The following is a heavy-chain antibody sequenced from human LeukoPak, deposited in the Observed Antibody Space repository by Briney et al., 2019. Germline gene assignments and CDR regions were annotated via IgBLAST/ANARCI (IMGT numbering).Heavy chain of an antibody. CDR2: INSNTGGT. J-gene: IGHJ4*02. CDR1: GDTFTGSF. V-gene: IGHV1-2*02. Sequence: ASVTVSCKASGDTFTGSFMHWVRQAPGQGLEWMGWINSNTGGTKFAQKFQGRVTMTRDTSISTAYMELSSLRSDDTAVYYCARADPVGYWGQGTQVTVSS. CDR3: ARADPVGY.